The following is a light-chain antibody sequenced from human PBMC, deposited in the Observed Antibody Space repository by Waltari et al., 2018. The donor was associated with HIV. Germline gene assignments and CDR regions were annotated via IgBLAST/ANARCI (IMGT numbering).Light chain of an antibody. Sequence: SYELTQPPSVSVSPGETASITCSGHELGDRYACWYQQKPGQSPVLVTSQNTKRPSGIPERFSGSNSGNTATLTISGTQAMDEADYYCQAWDSGTVVFGGGTSLTVL. CDR2: QNT. J-gene: IGLJ2*01. V-gene: IGLV3-1*01. CDR1: ELGDRY. CDR3: QAWDSGTVV.